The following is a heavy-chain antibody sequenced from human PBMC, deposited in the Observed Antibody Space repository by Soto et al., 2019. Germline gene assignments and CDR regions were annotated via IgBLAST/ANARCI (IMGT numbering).Heavy chain of an antibody. Sequence: GGSLRLSCAASGFTFSSYGMHWVRQAPGKGLEWVAVISYDGSNKYYADSVKGRFTISRDNSKNTLYLQMNSLRAEDTAVYYCAKSGNYQYFDYWGQGTLVTVSS. V-gene: IGHV3-30*18. J-gene: IGHJ4*02. CDR3: AKSGNYQYFDY. CDR2: ISYDGSNK. CDR1: GFTFSSYG. D-gene: IGHD1-7*01.